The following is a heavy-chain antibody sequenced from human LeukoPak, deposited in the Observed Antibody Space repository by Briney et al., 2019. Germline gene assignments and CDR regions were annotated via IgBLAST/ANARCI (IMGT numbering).Heavy chain of an antibody. J-gene: IGHJ4*02. D-gene: IGHD4-17*01. Sequence: GGSLRLSCEASGFTFSDYAMSWVRQAPGKGLEWVSSIDGGGGDPWYANSAKGRFTVSRDNSGNTLYLQMTALRAEDTAVYYCAARRPHYDDYVYWGRGTLVTVSS. CDR2: IDGGGGDP. V-gene: IGHV3-23*01. CDR3: AARRPHYDDYVY. CDR1: GFTFSDYA.